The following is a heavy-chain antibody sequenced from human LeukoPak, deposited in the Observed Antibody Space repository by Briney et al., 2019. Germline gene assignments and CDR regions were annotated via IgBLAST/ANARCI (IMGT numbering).Heavy chain of an antibody. J-gene: IGHJ6*03. CDR1: GGSFSRYY. D-gene: IGHD5-12*01. V-gene: IGHV4-34*01. CDR2: IHHSGST. Sequence: SETLSLTCAVYGGSFSRYYWSWIRQPPRKGLEWIGEIHHSGSTNYNPSLKSRVTILVDTSKNQFSLKLSSVTAADTAVYYCARGMATRKRQYYYYYMDVWGKGTTVTVSS. CDR3: ARGMATRKRQYYYYYMDV.